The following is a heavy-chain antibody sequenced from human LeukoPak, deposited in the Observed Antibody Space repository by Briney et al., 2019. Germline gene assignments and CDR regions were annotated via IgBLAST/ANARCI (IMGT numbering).Heavy chain of an antibody. D-gene: IGHD5-12*01. CDR2: ISSSGSTI. J-gene: IGHJ4*02. V-gene: IGHV3-11*04. CDR3: AREVRGYSGYGDY. Sequence: GGSLRLSCAASGFTFSDYYMSWIRQAPGKGLEWVSYISSSGSTIYYADSEKGRFTNSRDNAKNSLYLQMNSLRAEDTPVYYCAREVRGYSGYGDYWGQGTLVTVSS. CDR1: GFTFSDYY.